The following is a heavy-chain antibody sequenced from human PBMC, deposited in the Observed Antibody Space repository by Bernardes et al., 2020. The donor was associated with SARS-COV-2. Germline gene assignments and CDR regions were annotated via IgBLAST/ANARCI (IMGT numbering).Heavy chain of an antibody. D-gene: IGHD4-17*01. CDR1: GASISSGGYS. CDR3: ARVDHGYGGDAGALDY. V-gene: IGHV4-30-2*01. J-gene: IGHJ4*02. Sequence: SETLSLTCAVSGASISSGGYSWSWIRQPPGKGLEWIGNIYHRGNTYYSPSLKGRVSMSVDESKNQFSLSLSSVTAADTAVYYCARVDHGYGGDAGALDYWGQGILVAVSS. CDR2: IYHRGNT.